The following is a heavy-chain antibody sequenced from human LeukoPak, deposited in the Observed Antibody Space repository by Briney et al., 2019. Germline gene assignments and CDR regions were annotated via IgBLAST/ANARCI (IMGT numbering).Heavy chain of an antibody. CDR1: SGSISSYN. CDR2: IYTSGST. Sequence: SETLSLTCTVSSGSISSYNWGWIRQPAGKGLEWIGRIYTSGSTNYNPSLKSRVTMSVDTSKNRFSLKLSSVTAADTAVYYCARVPRVFGIAAAGTDYFDYWGQGTLVTVSS. J-gene: IGHJ4*02. CDR3: ARVPRVFGIAAAGTDYFDY. V-gene: IGHV4-4*07. D-gene: IGHD6-13*01.